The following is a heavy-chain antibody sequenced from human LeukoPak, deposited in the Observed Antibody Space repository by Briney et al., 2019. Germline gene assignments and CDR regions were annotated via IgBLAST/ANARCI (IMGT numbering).Heavy chain of an antibody. Sequence: SETLSLTCTVSGGSISSYYWSWIRQPPGKGLKWIGYIYYSGSTNYNPSLKSRVTISVDTSKNQFSLKLSSVTAADTAVYYCARTNPMVRGVIISPYYYYGMDVWGQGTTVTVSS. V-gene: IGHV4-59*01. CDR3: ARTNPMVRGVIISPYYYYGMDV. CDR1: GGSISSYY. CDR2: IYYSGST. D-gene: IGHD3-10*01. J-gene: IGHJ6*02.